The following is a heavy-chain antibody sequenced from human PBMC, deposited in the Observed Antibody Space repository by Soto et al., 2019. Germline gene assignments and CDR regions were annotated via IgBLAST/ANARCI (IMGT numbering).Heavy chain of an antibody. V-gene: IGHV3-9*01. CDR3: AKDRANGCPSC. Sequence: GGSLRLSCAASGFTFDDYAMHWVRQAPGKGLEWVSGISWNSGSIGYADSVKGRFTISRDNAKNSLYLQMNSLRAEDTALYYCAKDRANGCPSCWGQGTLVTVAS. CDR1: GFTFDDYA. CDR2: ISWNSGSI. J-gene: IGHJ4*02. D-gene: IGHD6-19*01.